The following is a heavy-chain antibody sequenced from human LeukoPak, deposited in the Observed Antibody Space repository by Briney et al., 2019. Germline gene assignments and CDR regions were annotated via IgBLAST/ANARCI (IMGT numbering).Heavy chain of an antibody. J-gene: IGHJ4*02. CDR2: IYHSGST. Sequence: SETLSLTCAVSGGSISSSNWWSWVRQPPGKGLEWIGEIYHSGSTNYNPSLKSRVTISVDESKNQFSLKLSSVTAADTAVYYCARGFRQYYDILTGYYLGGFDYWGQGTLVTVSS. V-gene: IGHV4-4*02. CDR3: ARGFRQYYDILTGYYLGGFDY. D-gene: IGHD3-9*01. CDR1: GGSISSSNW.